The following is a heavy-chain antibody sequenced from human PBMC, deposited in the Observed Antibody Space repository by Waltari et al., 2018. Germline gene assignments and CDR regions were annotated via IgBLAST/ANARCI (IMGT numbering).Heavy chain of an antibody. J-gene: IGHJ5*02. CDR1: GGSFSGYY. D-gene: IGHD4-17*01. CDR3: ARGSDYGGNSNWFDP. Sequence: QVQLQQWGAGLLKPSETLSLTCAVYGGSFSGYYWSWIRQPPGKGLEWIGEINHSGSTNYHPSLKSRVTISVDTSKNQFSLKLSSVTAADTAVYYCARGSDYGGNSNWFDPWGQGTLVTVSS. CDR2: INHSGST. V-gene: IGHV4-34*01.